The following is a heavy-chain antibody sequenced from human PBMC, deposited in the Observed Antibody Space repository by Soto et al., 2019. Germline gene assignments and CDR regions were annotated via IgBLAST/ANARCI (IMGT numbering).Heavy chain of an antibody. J-gene: IGHJ1*01. V-gene: IGHV1-2*02. CDR3: ARGPRTQFGVHLAH. Sequence: QVQLVQSGAEVMEPGASGTVSCKASGYTFSDYYLHWVRQAPGQGLEWMGWISPNSGATEYAPKFQGRVTMTTDTYISTAFLRLAIQRPDDTTIYYCARGPRTQFGVHLAHWGQGTLVTVYS. CDR1: GYTFSDYY. D-gene: IGHD2-8*01. CDR2: ISPNSGAT.